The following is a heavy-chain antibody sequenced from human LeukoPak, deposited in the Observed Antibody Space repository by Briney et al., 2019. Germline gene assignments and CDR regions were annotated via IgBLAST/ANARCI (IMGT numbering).Heavy chain of an antibody. J-gene: IGHJ4*02. Sequence: GGSLRLSCAASGFTFSSYAMHWVRQAPGKGLEYVSAISSNGGSTYYANSVKGRFTISRDNSKNTLYLQMGSLRAEDMAVYYCARETELRERGSSWYGHDYWGQGTLVTVSS. CDR3: ARETELRERGSSWYGHDY. CDR2: ISSNGGST. V-gene: IGHV3-64*01. CDR1: GFTFSSYA. D-gene: IGHD6-13*01.